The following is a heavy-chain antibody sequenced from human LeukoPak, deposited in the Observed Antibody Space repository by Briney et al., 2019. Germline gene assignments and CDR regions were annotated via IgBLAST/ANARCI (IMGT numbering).Heavy chain of an antibody. CDR3: ARDPGTSTEYYYDSSWDL. CDR1: GYTFTSYG. D-gene: IGHD3-22*01. Sequence: VASVKVSCKASGYTFTSYGISWVRQAPGQGLEWMGWISAYNGNTNYAQKLQGRVTMTTDTSTSTAYMELRSLRSDDTAVYYCARDPGTSTEYYYDSSWDLWGRGTLVTVSS. J-gene: IGHJ2*01. CDR2: ISAYNGNT. V-gene: IGHV1-18*01.